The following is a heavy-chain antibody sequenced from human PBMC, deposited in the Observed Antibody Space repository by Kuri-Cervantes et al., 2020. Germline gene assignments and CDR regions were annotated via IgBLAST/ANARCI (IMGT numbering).Heavy chain of an antibody. CDR1: GGSISSSSYY. J-gene: IGHJ2*01. Sequence: GSLRLSCTVSGGSISSSSYYWGWIRQPPGKGLEWIGSIYYSGSTNYNPSLKSRVTMSVDTSKNQFSLKLSSVTAADTAVYYCARDNGNWYFDLWGRGTLVTVSS. V-gene: IGHV4-39*07. CDR3: ARDNGNWYFDL. CDR2: IYYSGST.